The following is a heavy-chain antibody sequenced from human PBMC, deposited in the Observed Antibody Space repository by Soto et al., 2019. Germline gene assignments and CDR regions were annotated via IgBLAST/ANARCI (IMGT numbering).Heavy chain of an antibody. CDR1: GKNLTNYL. CDR3: ADSIFYYGMDV. CDR2: IYPGDSDT. J-gene: IGHJ6*02. Sequence: ECLKLSFQCSGKNLTNYLIGLVLQMPGKGLEWMGIIYPGDSDTKYSPSFQGQVTISADKSITTTYLQWSSLKASDTAIYYCADSIFYYGMDVWGQGTTVTVSS. V-gene: IGHV5-51*01.